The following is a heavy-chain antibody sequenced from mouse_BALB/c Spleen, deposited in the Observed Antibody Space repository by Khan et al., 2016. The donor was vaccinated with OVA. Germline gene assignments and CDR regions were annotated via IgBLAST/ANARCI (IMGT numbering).Heavy chain of an antibody. D-gene: IGHD1-1*01. J-gene: IGHJ4*01. CDR1: GSNIKDSY. CDR3: AYYLLLDAMDY. CDR2: IDPANGKT. V-gene: IGHV14-3*02. Sequence: VQLQQSGAEFMKAGASVKLSCTASGSNIKDSYMHWVKQRPEPGLEWIGRIDPANGKTNYDPKFQGKATFTAHTSSTTAYLQLSSLTSEDTAVLYSAYYLLLDAMDYWGQGTPSTVSA.